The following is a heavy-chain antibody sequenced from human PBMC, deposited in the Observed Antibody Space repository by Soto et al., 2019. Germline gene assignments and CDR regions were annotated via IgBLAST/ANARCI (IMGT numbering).Heavy chain of an antibody. V-gene: IGHV4-30-4*01. D-gene: IGHD3-10*01. J-gene: IGHJ4*02. CDR3: ARAGFSYGHLHF. CDR2: VFYSGAT. Sequence: QVQLKESGPGLVKPSETLSLTCNVSGGPIKTGDYYWNWIRQPPGKGLEWIGYVFYSGATNYSPSLKSRAAISMDTSKNQFSLSLTSVTAADTAVYYCARAGFSYGHLHFWGQGIRVTVST. CDR1: GGPIKTGDYY.